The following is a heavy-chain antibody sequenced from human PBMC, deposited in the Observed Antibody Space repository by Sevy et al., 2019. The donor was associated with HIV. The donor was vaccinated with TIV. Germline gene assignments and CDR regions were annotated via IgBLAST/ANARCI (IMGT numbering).Heavy chain of an antibody. D-gene: IGHD3-22*01. J-gene: IGHJ4*02. Sequence: GGSLRLSCAASGFTFSSYAMSWVRQAPGKGLEWVTAISVGGGRTYYADSVKGRFTISRDNSKNTLYLQMNSLRAEDRDVYFCAKDTSYASSGFFDYWGQGTLVTVSS. CDR1: GFTFSSYA. CDR2: ISVGGGRT. CDR3: AKDTSYASSGFFDY. V-gene: IGHV3-23*01.